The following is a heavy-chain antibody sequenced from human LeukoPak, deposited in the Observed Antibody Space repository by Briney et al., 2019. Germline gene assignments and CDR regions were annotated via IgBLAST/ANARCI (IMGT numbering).Heavy chain of an antibody. CDR3: ARSSSSWYLDY. J-gene: IGHJ4*02. CDR2: IYYSGST. V-gene: IGHV4-59*01. CDR1: GGSISSYY. D-gene: IGHD6-13*01. Sequence: SETLSLTCTVSGGSISSYYWSWIRQPPGKGLEWIGYIYYSGSTNYNPSLKSRVTISVDTSKNQFSLKLSSVTAANTAAYHCARSSSSWYLDYWGQGTLVTVSS.